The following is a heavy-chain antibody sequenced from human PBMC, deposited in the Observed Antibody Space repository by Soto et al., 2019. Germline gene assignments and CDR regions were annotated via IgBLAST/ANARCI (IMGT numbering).Heavy chain of an antibody. V-gene: IGHV3-15*01. CDR2: IKSKTEGGTT. D-gene: IGHD3-10*01. J-gene: IGHJ4*02. Sequence: GSLRLSCAGSGFTFISSGIEWVRQAPGKGLEWVGLIKSKTEGGTTDYAAPVKGRFSISRDDSKNTLYLQMNSLKTEDTAVYYCTGPLWFGELLPNYWGQGTLVTVSS. CDR3: TGPLWFGELLPNY. CDR1: GFTFISSG.